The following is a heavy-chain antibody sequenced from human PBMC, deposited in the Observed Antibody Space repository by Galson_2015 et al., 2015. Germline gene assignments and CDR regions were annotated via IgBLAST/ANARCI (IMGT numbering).Heavy chain of an antibody. CDR3: ARALTAVLRFLEWLSDFDY. J-gene: IGHJ4*02. CDR2: IPYDGSNK. Sequence: LRLSCAASGFPFSSYALHWVRQAPGEGLEGVAVIPYDGSNKYYADSVKGRFTISRDNSKNTLYLQMNSLRAEDTAVYYCARALTAVLRFLEWLSDFDYWGQGTLVTVSS. CDR1: GFPFSSYA. D-gene: IGHD3-3*01. V-gene: IGHV3-30*01.